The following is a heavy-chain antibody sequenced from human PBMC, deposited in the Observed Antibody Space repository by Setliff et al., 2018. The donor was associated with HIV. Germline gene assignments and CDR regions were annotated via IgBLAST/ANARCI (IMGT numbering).Heavy chain of an antibody. CDR3: ASVLRYYGSGSYPFGY. D-gene: IGHD3-10*01. CDR1: GFTFSTYW. J-gene: IGHJ4*02. V-gene: IGHV3-7*01. Sequence: TGGSLRLSCAASGFTFSTYWMSWVRQAPGKGLEWVANIKQDGSEKYYVDSVKGRFTISRDNAKNSLYLQMNSLRAEDTAVYYCASVLRYYGSGSYPFGYWGQGTLVTVSS. CDR2: IKQDGSEK.